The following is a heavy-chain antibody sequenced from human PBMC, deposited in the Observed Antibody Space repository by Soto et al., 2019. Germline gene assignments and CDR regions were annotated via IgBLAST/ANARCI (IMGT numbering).Heavy chain of an antibody. D-gene: IGHD1-1*01. V-gene: IGHV3-23*01. Sequence: EVQLLESGGGLVQPGGSLRLSCVASGFTFSRYALSWVRQAPGKGLEWVSAISGSGGNTHYADSVKGRFTISRDNSKNTLYLQMNSLRAEDTAVYYCAKDHNDAYYYGMDVWGQGTTVTVSS. CDR2: ISGSGGNT. J-gene: IGHJ6*02. CDR1: GFTFSRYA. CDR3: AKDHNDAYYYGMDV.